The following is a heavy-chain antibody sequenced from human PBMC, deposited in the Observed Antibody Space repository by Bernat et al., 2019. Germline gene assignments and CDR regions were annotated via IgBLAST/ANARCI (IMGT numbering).Heavy chain of an antibody. D-gene: IGHD3-10*01. CDR2: ISGSDATI. Sequence: EVQLVESGGGLVQPGGSLRLSCAASGFTFSSYSMNWVRQAPGKGLEWVAFISGSDATIHYADSVKGRFTISRDNGRNSLYLQVNSLRAEDTAVYYYVRRQLWFSDWGQGTLVTVSS. CDR1: GFTFSSYS. J-gene: IGHJ4*02. CDR3: VRRQLWFSD. V-gene: IGHV3-48*01.